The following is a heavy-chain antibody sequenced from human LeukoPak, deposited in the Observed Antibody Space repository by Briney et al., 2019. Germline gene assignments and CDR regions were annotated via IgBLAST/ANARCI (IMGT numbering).Heavy chain of an antibody. V-gene: IGHV4-59*01. D-gene: IGHD2-15*01. CDR3: ARTPIVVVVAAIYYFDY. CDR1: GGSISSYY. CDR2: IYYSGST. J-gene: IGHJ4*02. Sequence: SETLSLTCTVSGGSISSYYWSWIRQPPGKGLDWIGYIYYSGSTNYNPSLKSRVTISVDTSKNQFSLKLSSVTAADTSVYYCARTPIVVVVAAIYYFDYWGQGTLVTVSS.